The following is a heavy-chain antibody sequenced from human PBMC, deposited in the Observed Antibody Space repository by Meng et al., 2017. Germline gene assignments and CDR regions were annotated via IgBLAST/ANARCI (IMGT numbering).Heavy chain of an antibody. CDR2: INHSGST. Sequence: QVELRQWGRGLLQPSVSLSLAWAVYGGAFIGYYWSWIRQPPGKGLEWIGEINHSGSTNYNPSLKSRVTISVDTSKNQFSLKLSSVTAADTAVYYCARGVQCSTSCYIDYWGQGTLVTVSS. V-gene: IGHV4-34*01. CDR1: GGAFIGYY. CDR3: ARGVQCSTSCYIDY. D-gene: IGHD2-2*02. J-gene: IGHJ4*02.